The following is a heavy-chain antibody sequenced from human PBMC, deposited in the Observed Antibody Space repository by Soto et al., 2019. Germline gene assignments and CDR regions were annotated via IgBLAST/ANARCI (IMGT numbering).Heavy chain of an antibody. D-gene: IGHD3-16*01. CDR3: ASQDYDKSVYYFDY. CDR1: GGSVSSQY. V-gene: IGHV4-4*07. J-gene: IGHJ4*02. CDR2: IYNVGIP. Sequence: QVEMQESGPGLLKPSETLSLTCTVSGGSVSSQYWSWIRQPAGKGLEWIGRIYNVGIPLIHPSLESRVALSLDTSKNQFSQTLSSVTAADTAIYYCASQDYDKSVYYFDYWGRGTLVTVSS.